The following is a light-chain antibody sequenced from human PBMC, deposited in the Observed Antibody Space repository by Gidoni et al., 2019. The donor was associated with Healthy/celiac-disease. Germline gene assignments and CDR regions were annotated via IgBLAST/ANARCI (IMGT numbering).Light chain of an antibody. CDR2: AAS. Sequence: AIRMTPSPSSFSASTGDRVTITCRASHGISSYLAWYQQKPGKAPKLLIYAASTLQSGVPSRFSGSGSGTDFTLTISCLQSEDFATYYCQQYYSYPLTFGGXTKVEIK. CDR1: HGISSY. CDR3: QQYYSYPLT. V-gene: IGKV1-8*01. J-gene: IGKJ4*01.